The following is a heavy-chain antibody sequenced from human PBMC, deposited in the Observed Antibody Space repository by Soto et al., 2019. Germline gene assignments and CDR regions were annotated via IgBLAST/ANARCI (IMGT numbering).Heavy chain of an antibody. CDR3: AKDIERGYSYGRTYWYFDL. D-gene: IGHD5-18*01. Sequence: EVQLLESGGGLVQPGGSLRLSCAASGFTFSSYAMNWVRQAPGKGLEWVSAISGSGDSTYYADSVKGRFTISRDNSKNTLYLQMNSLRAEDTAVYYCAKDIERGYSYGRTYWYFDLWGRGTLVTVSS. CDR2: ISGSGDST. CDR1: GFTFSSYA. J-gene: IGHJ2*01. V-gene: IGHV3-23*01.